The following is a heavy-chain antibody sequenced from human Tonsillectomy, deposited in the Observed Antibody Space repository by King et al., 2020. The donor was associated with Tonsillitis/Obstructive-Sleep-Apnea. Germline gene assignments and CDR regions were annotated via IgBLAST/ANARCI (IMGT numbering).Heavy chain of an antibody. V-gene: IGHV4-59*01. CDR2: IYYSGST. CDR3: ARVLGYCSSTSCYVGGFDY. Sequence: PLQESGPGLVKPSETLSLTCTVSGGSISSYYWSWIRQPPGKGLEWIGYIYYSGSTNYNPSLKSRVTISVDTSKNQFSLKLSSVTAADTAVYYCARVLGYCSSTSCYVGGFDYWGQGTLVTVSS. J-gene: IGHJ4*02. CDR1: GGSISSYY. D-gene: IGHD2-2*01.